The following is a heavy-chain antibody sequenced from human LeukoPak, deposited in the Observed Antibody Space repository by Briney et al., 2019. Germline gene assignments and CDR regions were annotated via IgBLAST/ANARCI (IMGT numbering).Heavy chain of an antibody. J-gene: IGHJ4*02. CDR1: GFIFSSYA. V-gene: IGHV3-23*01. Sequence: GGSLRLSCAASGFIFSSYAMSWVRQAPGKGLEWVSAISGSGGSTYYADSVKGRFTISRDNSKNTLYLQMNSLRAEDTAVYYCAKALPLGYYDILTALDYWGQGTLVTVSS. CDR3: AKALPLGYYDILTALDY. D-gene: IGHD3-9*01. CDR2: ISGSGGST.